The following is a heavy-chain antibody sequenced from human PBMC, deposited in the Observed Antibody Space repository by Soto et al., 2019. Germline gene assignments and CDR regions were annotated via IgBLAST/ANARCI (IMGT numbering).Heavy chain of an antibody. CDR3: ARDRLTYRILNWFDP. J-gene: IGHJ5*02. CDR2: INPYSGGT. V-gene: IGHV1-2*02. D-gene: IGHD2-15*01. CDR1: GYTFTGYY. Sequence: QVQLVQSGAEVKKPGASVKVSCKASGYTFTGYYMHWVRQAPGQGLEWMGWINPYSGGTNYAQKFQGRVTMPRDTSISKAYRERGRQRSDVTAVYYYARDRLTYRILNWFDPWGQGTLVTVSS.